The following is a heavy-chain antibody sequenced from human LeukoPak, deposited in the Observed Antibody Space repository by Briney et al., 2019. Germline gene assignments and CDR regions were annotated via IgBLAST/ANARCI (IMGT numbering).Heavy chain of an antibody. Sequence: PGGSLRLSCAASGFTFSSYWMHWVRQAPGKGLVWVSRINSDGSSTSYADSVKGRLTISRDNAKNTLYLQMNSLRAEDTAVYYCARVPVATIISGWGQGTLVTVSS. CDR3: ARVPVATIISG. CDR1: GFTFSSYW. J-gene: IGHJ4*02. V-gene: IGHV3-74*01. D-gene: IGHD5-24*01. CDR2: INSDGSST.